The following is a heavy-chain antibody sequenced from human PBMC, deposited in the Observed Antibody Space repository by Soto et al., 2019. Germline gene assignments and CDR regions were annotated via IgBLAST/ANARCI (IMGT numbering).Heavy chain of an antibody. CDR3: AKVGGGPTIAAARFDY. D-gene: IGHD6-13*01. Sequence: EGQMLESGGGLVQPGGSLRLSCAASGFTFGSHAMSWVRQAPGKGLEWVSGISGSGANTYYVNSVKGRFTISRDNSKNTLYLQMNTLRAEDTAVYYCAKVGGGPTIAAARFDYWGQGTLVTVSS. CDR1: GFTFGSHA. CDR2: ISGSGANT. V-gene: IGHV3-23*01. J-gene: IGHJ4*02.